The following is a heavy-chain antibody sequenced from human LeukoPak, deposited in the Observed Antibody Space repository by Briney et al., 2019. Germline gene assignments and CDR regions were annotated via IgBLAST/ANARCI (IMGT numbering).Heavy chain of an antibody. D-gene: IGHD3-22*01. CDR3: AKASSLVVITNFDY. J-gene: IGHJ4*02. CDR2: LSCGAIST. CDR1: RFTFSSYA. Sequence: GGSVRLSCAASRFTFSSYAMRWVRQAPGKGLEWVSGLSCGAISTYYADSVKGRFTLSRDNSKNTLYLQMSSVRAEDTAAYYCAKASSLVVITNFDYWGEGTLVTVSS. V-gene: IGHV3-23*01.